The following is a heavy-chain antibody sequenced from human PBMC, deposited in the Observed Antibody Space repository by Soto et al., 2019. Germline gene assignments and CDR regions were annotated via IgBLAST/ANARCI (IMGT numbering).Heavy chain of an antibody. Sequence: EVKLLESGGGLVQPGGSLRLSCAASGFTFSSYSMSWVRQAPGKGLEWVSHITASGGTTYYADSVKGRFTISRDSSRNTLYLQMNSLRAEDTALYYCAKCIQVNWNHDAFHVWGQGTMVTVSS. CDR2: ITASGGTT. CDR3: AKCIQVNWNHDAFHV. J-gene: IGHJ3*01. D-gene: IGHD1-1*01. CDR1: GFTFSSYS. V-gene: IGHV3-23*01.